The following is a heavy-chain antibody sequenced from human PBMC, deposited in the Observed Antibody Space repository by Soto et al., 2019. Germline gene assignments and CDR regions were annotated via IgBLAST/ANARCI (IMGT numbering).Heavy chain of an antibody. Sequence: EVHLVESGGALAQPGRSLRLSCTASGFTSAYYVMSWFRQAPGKGLEWVGFIRSKPYGGTAEYAASVKGRFTISRDDSKNIPYLQMDSLRTGYTALYYCTRWGGGVTYYYDYWGQGSLVTVSS. D-gene: IGHD3-16*01. V-gene: IGHV3-49*03. CDR1: GFTSAYYV. J-gene: IGHJ4*02. CDR3: TRWGGGVTYYYDY. CDR2: IRSKPYGGTA.